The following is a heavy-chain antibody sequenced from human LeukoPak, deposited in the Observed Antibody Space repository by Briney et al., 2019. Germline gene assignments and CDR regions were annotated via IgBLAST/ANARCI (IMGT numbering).Heavy chain of an antibody. V-gene: IGHV3-7*01. J-gene: IGHJ4*02. Sequence: GGSLRLSCVASGFPFSIYWMTWVRQAPGKGLEWVANIKQDGSEKSYVDSVKGRFTISRDNAKNSLYLQMNSLRAEDTAVYYCARGATGFCFDYWGQGTLVTVSS. CDR2: IKQDGSEK. CDR3: ARGATGFCFDY. CDR1: GFPFSIYW. D-gene: IGHD1-26*01.